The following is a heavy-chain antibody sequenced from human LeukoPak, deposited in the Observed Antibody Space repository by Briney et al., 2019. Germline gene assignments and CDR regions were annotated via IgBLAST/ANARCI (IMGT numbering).Heavy chain of an antibody. D-gene: IGHD6-25*01. V-gene: IGHV1-46*01. CDR2: INPRGGST. CDR1: GYTFTSYY. J-gene: IGHJ3*02. Sequence: ASVKVSCNASGYTFTSYYMHWVRQAPGQGLEWMGIINPRGGSTSYAQKFQGRVTMTRDTSTSTVYMELSSLRSEDTAVYYCARETATVAFDIWGQGTMDTVSS. CDR3: ARETATVAFDI.